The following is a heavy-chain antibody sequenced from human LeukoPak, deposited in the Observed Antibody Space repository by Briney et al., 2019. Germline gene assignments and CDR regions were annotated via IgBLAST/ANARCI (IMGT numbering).Heavy chain of an antibody. J-gene: IGHJ1*01. D-gene: IGHD3-22*01. Sequence: GASVKVSCKASGYTFTSYDINWVRQATGQGLEWMGWKNPNSGNTGYAQKFQGRVTMTRNTSISTAYMELSSLRSEDTAVYYCARGWGSDSSGYYFDFQHWGQGTLVTVSS. CDR2: KNPNSGNT. V-gene: IGHV1-8*01. CDR1: GYTFTSYD. CDR3: ARGWGSDSSGYYFDFQH.